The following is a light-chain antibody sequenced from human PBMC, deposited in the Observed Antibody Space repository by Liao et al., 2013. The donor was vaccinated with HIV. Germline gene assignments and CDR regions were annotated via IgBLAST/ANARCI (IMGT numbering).Light chain of an antibody. V-gene: IGLV3-25*03. CDR1: NLSNILGNKY. CDR3: QSADSSGTYPHVV. CDR2: QDS. Sequence: SYGLTQPPSVSVSTGQTASITCYGDNLSNILGNKYLHWYLQRPGQSPVLVIYQDSKRPSGIPGRFSGSSSGTTVTLTISGVQAEDEADYYCQSADSSGTYPHVVFGGGTKLTVL. J-gene: IGLJ2*01.